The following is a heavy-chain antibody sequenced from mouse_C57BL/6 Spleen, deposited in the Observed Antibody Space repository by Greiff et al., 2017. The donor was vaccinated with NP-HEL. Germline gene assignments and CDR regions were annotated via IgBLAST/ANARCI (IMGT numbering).Heavy chain of an antibody. V-gene: IGHV2-2*01. J-gene: IGHJ1*03. CDR2: IWSGGST. CDR3: ARNPSYGYDVDWYFDV. CDR1: GFSLTSYG. Sequence: VKLVESGPGLVQPSQSLSITCTVSGFSLTSYGVHWVRQSPGKGLEWLGVIWSGGSTDYNAAFISRLSISKDNSKSQVFFKMNSLQADDTAIYYCARNPSYGYDVDWYFDVWGTGTTVTVSS. D-gene: IGHD2-9*01.